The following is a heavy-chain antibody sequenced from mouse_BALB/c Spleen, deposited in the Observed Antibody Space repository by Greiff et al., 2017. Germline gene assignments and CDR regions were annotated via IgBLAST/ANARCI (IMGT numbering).Heavy chain of an antibody. V-gene: IGHV3-6*02. CDR2: ISYDGSN. CDR3: ARVGVPRGFDV. CDR1: GYSITSGYY. Sequence: VQLKESGPGLVKPSQSLSLTCSVTGYSITSGYYWNWIRQFPGNKLEWMGYISYDGSNNYNPSLKNRISITRDTSKNQFFLKLNSVTTEDTATYYCARVGVPRGFDVWGAGTTVTVSS. J-gene: IGHJ1*01.